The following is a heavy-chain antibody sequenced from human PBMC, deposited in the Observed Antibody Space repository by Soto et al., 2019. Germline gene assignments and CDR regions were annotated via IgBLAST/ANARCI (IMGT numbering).Heavy chain of an antibody. D-gene: IGHD6-19*01. Sequence: QVQLVESGGGVVQPGRSLRLSCAASGFTFSSYGMHWVRQAPGKGLEWVALISYDGSNEDYADSVKGRFTISRDNSKKTLYLQMNSLRPEDTAVYYCAQDLEWLVLRYAMDVWGQGTTVTVSS. J-gene: IGHJ6*02. CDR1: GFTFSSYG. CDR2: ISYDGSNE. V-gene: IGHV3-30*18. CDR3: AQDLEWLVLRYAMDV.